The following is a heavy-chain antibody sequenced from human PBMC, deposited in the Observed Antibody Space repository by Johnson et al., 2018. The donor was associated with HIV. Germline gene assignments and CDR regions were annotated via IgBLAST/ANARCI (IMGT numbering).Heavy chain of an antibody. V-gene: IGHV3-30*19. CDR3: ARDPYGSGPYVAFDI. CDR1: GFTFSSYG. J-gene: IGHJ3*02. D-gene: IGHD3-10*01. CDR2: ISYDVSDK. Sequence: VQLVESGGGVVQPGRSLRLSCAASGFTFSSYGVHWVRQAPGKGLEWVAVISYDVSDKDYADSVKGRFTISRDSSKNTLYLQMNSLRAEDTAVYYCARDPYGSGPYVAFDIWGQGTMVTVSS.